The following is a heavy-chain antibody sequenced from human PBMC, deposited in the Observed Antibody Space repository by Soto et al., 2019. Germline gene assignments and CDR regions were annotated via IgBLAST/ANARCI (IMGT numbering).Heavy chain of an antibody. CDR2: ISWNSGSI. CDR1: GFTFDDYA. D-gene: IGHD1-26*01. CDR3: AKDLRRGATKGYFDY. J-gene: IGHJ4*02. V-gene: IGHV3-9*01. Sequence: GGSLRLSCAASGFTFDDYAMHWVRQAPGKGLEWVSGISWNSGSIGYADSVKGRFTISRDNAKNSLYLQMNSLRAEDTALYYCAKDLRRGATKGYFDYWGQGTLVTVSP.